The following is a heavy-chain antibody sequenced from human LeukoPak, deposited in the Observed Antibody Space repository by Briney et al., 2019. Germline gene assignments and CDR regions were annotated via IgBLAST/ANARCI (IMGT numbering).Heavy chain of an antibody. V-gene: IGHV3-23*01. CDR3: AKDLRIAVAGYWGYFDS. D-gene: IGHD6-19*01. Sequence: PGGSLRLSCAASGFTFSTYAVNWVRQAPGKGLEWVSAISGNGVATYYADSVRGRFTISRDNSKNTLYVQMNSLRAEDTAVYYCAKDLRIAVAGYWGYFDSWGQGSLVTVSS. CDR2: ISGNGVAT. J-gene: IGHJ4*02. CDR1: GFTFSTYA.